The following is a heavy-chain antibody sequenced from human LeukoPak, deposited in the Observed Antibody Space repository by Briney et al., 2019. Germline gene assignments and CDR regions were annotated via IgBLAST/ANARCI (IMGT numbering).Heavy chain of an antibody. CDR3: ARDADDYSNYEYYFDY. CDR1: GFIFSHYG. Sequence: GGSLRLSCTASGFIFSHYGMHWVRQAPGKGLEWVAVIQNDASTRNYVDSVKGRFTISRDNSENTVFLQMDSLRVEDTAVYYCARDADDYSNYEYYFDYWGQGTLVTVSS. V-gene: IGHV3-33*05. J-gene: IGHJ4*02. CDR2: IQNDASTR. D-gene: IGHD4-11*01.